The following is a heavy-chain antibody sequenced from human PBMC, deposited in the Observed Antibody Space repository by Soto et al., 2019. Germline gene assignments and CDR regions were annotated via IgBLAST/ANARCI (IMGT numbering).Heavy chain of an antibody. D-gene: IGHD3-3*01. V-gene: IGHV1-46*01. Sequence: ASVKVSFKASGYTFTSYYMHWVRQAPGQGLEWMGIINPSGGSTSYAQKFQGRVTMTRDTSTSTVYMELSSLRSEDTAVYYCARERGVTIFGVVYYSMDVWGQETTVTVSS. J-gene: IGHJ6*02. CDR3: ARERGVTIFGVVYYSMDV. CDR1: GYTFTSYY. CDR2: INPSGGST.